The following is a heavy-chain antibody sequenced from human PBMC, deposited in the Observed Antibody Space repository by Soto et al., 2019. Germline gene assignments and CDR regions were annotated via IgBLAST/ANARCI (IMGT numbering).Heavy chain of an antibody. J-gene: IGHJ4*02. Sequence: ASVKVSCKDSGYTFTVYGISCVRKTPGQGLEWMGWISAYNGNTNYAQKLQGRVTMTTDTSTSTAYMELRSLRSDDTAVYYCARERDTAMVDYFDYWGQGTLVTVSS. D-gene: IGHD5-18*01. CDR2: ISAYNGNT. CDR1: GYTFTVYG. CDR3: ARERDTAMVDYFDY. V-gene: IGHV1-18*01.